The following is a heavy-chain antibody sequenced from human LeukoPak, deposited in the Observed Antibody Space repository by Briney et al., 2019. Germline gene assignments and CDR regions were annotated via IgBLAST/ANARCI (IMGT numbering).Heavy chain of an antibody. J-gene: IGHJ4*02. V-gene: IGHV3-21*01. Sequence: SLRLSXXASGFTFSSYSMNWVRQAPGKGLEWVSSISSSSSYIYYADSVKGRFTISRDNAKNSLYLQMNSLRAEDTAVYYCAREGGSPDYFDYWGQGTLVTVSS. D-gene: IGHD1-26*01. CDR1: GFTFSSYS. CDR2: ISSSSSYI. CDR3: AREGGSPDYFDY.